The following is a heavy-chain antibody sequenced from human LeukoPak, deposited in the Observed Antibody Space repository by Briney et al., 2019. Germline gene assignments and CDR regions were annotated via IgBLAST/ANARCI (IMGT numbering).Heavy chain of an antibody. D-gene: IGHD3-3*01. Sequence: ASVKVSCKASGYTFTGYYMHWVRQAPGQGLEWMGWINPNSGGTNYAQKFQGRVTMTRDTSISTAYMELSRLRSDDTAVYYCARDIDDFWSGYSHARDWFDPWGQGTLVTVSS. CDR2: INPNSGGT. CDR3: ARDIDDFWSGYSHARDWFDP. V-gene: IGHV1-2*02. CDR1: GYTFTGYY. J-gene: IGHJ5*02.